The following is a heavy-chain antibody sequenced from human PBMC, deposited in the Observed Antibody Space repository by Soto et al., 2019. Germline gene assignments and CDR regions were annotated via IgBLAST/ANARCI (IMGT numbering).Heavy chain of an antibody. Sequence: EVQLVDSGGGLVQPGRSLRLSCAASGFTFDIYAMHWVRQAPGKGLEWVSSISWNSGTRGYADSVKGRFTISRDNAKNCLYLQMDRLRTEDTAFYYCAKELGGYSYGYELDHWGQGTLVAVSS. J-gene: IGHJ4*02. CDR2: ISWNSGTR. V-gene: IGHV3-9*01. CDR1: GFTFDIYA. CDR3: AKELGGYSYGYELDH. D-gene: IGHD5-18*01.